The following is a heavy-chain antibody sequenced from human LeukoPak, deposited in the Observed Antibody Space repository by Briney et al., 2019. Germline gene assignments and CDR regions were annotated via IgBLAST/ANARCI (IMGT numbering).Heavy chain of an antibody. D-gene: IGHD2/OR15-2a*01. CDR1: GGSISSYY. CDR2: IYYSGST. CDR3: ARHSSASTHFDY. J-gene: IGHJ4*02. Sequence: PSETLSLTCTVSGGSISSYYWSWIRQPPGKGLEWVGYIYYSGSTNYNPSLKSRVTISVDTSRNQFSLKLSSVTAADTAVYYCARHSSASTHFDYWGQGTLVTVSS. V-gene: IGHV4-59*08.